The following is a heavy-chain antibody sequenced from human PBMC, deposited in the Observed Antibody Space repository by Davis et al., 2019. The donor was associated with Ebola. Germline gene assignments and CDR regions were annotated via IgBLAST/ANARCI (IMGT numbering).Heavy chain of an antibody. CDR3: ARDIPNYYGSGSYGMDV. J-gene: IGHJ6*02. Sequence: AASVKVSCKASGYTFTSYGISWVRQAPGQGLEWMGGIIPIFGTANYAQKFQGRVTITADESTSTAYMELSSLRSEDTAVYYCARDIPNYYGSGSYGMDVWGQGTTVTVSS. V-gene: IGHV1-69*13. CDR1: GYTFTSYG. CDR2: IIPIFGTA. D-gene: IGHD3-10*01.